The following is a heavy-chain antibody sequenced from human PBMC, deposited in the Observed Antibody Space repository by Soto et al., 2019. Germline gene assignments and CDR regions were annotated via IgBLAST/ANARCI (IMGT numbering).Heavy chain of an antibody. D-gene: IGHD3-10*01. CDR3: DHSRLLLWFGELFIFDY. CDR1: GFSLSTSGVG. V-gene: IGHV2-5*02. J-gene: IGHJ4*02. CDR2: IYWDDDK. Sequence: QITLKESGPTLVKPTQTLTLTCTFSGFSLSTSGVGVGWIRQPPGKALEWLALIYWDDDKRYSPSLKSRLTITKDTSKNQVVLTMTNMDPVDTDTYDCDHSRLLLWFGELFIFDYWGQGTLVTVSS.